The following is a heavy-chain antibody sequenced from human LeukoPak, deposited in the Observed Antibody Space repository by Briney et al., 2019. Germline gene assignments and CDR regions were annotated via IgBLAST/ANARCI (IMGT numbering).Heavy chain of an antibody. Sequence: KPSETLSLTCTVSGGSISSSSYYWGWIRQPPAKGLEWIGSIYYSGSTYYNPSLKSRVTISVDTSKNQFSLKLSSVTAADTAVYYCARRPYGMNWFDPWGQGTLVTVSS. J-gene: IGHJ5*02. CDR1: GGSISSSSYY. V-gene: IGHV4-39*01. D-gene: IGHD3-16*01. CDR2: IYYSGST. CDR3: ARRPYGMNWFDP.